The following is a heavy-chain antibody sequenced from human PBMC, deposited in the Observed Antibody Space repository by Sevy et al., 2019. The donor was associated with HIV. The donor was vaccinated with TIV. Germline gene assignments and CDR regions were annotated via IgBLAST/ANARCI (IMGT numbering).Heavy chain of an antibody. CDR2: ISGSGGST. V-gene: IGHV3-23*01. Sequence: GGSLRLSCAASGFTFSSYAMSWVRQAPGKGLEWVSAISGSGGSTYYADSVKGRFTISRDNSKNTLYLQMNSLRAEDTAVYYCAKRSKESAPGIAVAGGMDVWGQGTTVTVSS. D-gene: IGHD6-19*01. J-gene: IGHJ6*02. CDR3: AKRSKESAPGIAVAGGMDV. CDR1: GFTFSSYA.